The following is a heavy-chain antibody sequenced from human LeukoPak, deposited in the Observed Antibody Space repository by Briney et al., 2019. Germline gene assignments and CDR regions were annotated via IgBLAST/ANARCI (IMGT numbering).Heavy chain of an antibody. Sequence: SVKVSCKASGGTFSSYAISWMRQAPGQGLEWMGGIIPIFGTADYAQKFQGRVTITAAESTSTAYIALSSLITEDTTEYYGACLLYCYDSSGYWSTVDYWGQGTLVTVSS. D-gene: IGHD3-22*01. J-gene: IGHJ4*02. CDR3: ACLLYCYDSSGYWSTVDY. CDR2: IIPIFGTA. V-gene: IGHV1-69*13. CDR1: GGTFSSYA.